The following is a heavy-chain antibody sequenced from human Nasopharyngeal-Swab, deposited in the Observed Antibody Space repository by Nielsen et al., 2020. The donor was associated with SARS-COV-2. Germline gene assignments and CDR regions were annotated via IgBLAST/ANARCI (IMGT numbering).Heavy chain of an antibody. CDR3: ARFYDYVWGSYPQWTAFDI. CDR1: GGTFSSYA. CDR2: IIPIFGTA. V-gene: IGHV1-69*13. J-gene: IGHJ3*02. Sequence: SVKVSCKASGGTFSSYAISWVRQAPGQGLEWMGGIIPIFGTANYAQKFQGRVTITADESTSTAYMELSSLRSEDTTVYYCARFYDYVWGSYPQWTAFDIWGQGTMVTVSS. D-gene: IGHD3-16*02.